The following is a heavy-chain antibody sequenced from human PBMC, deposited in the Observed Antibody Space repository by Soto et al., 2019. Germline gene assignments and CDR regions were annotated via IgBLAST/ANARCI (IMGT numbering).Heavy chain of an antibody. J-gene: IGHJ6*02. Sequence: QVQLVQSGAEVKKPGSSVKVSCKASGGTFSSYTISWVRQAPGQGLEWMGRIIPILGIANYAQKFQGRVTITADKSTSTAYMELSRLRSEDTAMYYCARSGYCSGGSCYSPYYYGMDVWGQGTTVTVSS. D-gene: IGHD2-15*01. CDR2: IIPILGIA. CDR1: GGTFSSYT. CDR3: ARSGYCSGGSCYSPYYYGMDV. V-gene: IGHV1-69*02.